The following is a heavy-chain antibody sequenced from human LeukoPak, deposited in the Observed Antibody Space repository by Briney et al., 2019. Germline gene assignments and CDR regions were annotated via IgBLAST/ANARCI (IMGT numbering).Heavy chain of an antibody. D-gene: IGHD1-26*01. CDR2: INPDGSIR. CDR1: GLTFSTYW. V-gene: IGHV3-74*01. J-gene: IGHJ4*02. CDR3: AREARVGGALQY. Sequence: PGGSLRLSCAAPGLTFSTYWMHWVRHAPGKGLAWVARINPDGSIRNYANSVQGRVTISRDTAKDTLFLQMNSLRAEDTAVYYCAREARVGGALQYWGQGTPVTVSS.